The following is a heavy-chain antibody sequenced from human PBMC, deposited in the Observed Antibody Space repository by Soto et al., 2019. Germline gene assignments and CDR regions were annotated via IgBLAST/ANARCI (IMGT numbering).Heavy chain of an antibody. CDR1: GGSVSSGSYY. V-gene: IGHV4-61*01. J-gene: IGHJ4*02. CDR2: IYYSGST. CDR3: ARGGDRYCSGGSCYAGFYFDY. D-gene: IGHD2-15*01. Sequence: QVQLQESGPGLVKPSETLSLTCTVSGGSVSSGSYYWSWIRQPPGKGLEWIGYIYYSGSTNYNPSLKSRVTLSVDTSKNQFSLKLSSVTAADTAVYYCARGGDRYCSGGSCYAGFYFDYWGQGTLVTVSS.